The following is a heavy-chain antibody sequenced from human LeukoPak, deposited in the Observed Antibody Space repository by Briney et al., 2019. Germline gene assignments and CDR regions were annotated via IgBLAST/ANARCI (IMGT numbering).Heavy chain of an antibody. J-gene: IGHJ1*01. CDR3: AITVTAVASAEYFQH. D-gene: IGHD6-19*01. CDR1: GGSISSSSYY. V-gene: IGHV4-39*01. CDR2: IYYSGST. Sequence: NPSETLSLTCTVSGGSISSSSYYWGWIRQPPGKGLEWIGSIYYSGSTYYNPSLKSRVTISVDTSKNQFSLKLSSVTAADTAVYYCAITVTAVASAEYFQHWGQGTLVTVSS.